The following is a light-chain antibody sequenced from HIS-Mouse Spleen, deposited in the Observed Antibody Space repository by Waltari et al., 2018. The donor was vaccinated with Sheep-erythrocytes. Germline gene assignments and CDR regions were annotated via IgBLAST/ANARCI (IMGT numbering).Light chain of an antibody. V-gene: IGLV2-23*01. CDR3: CSYAGSSTPWV. Sequence: QSALTQPASVSGSPGQSITISCTGTSSDVGSYNLFSWYQQHPGKAPKLMSYEGSKRPAGCSNRVSGSNSGNTASLTICGLQAEDEADYYCCSYAGSSTPWVFGGGTKLTVL. CDR2: EGS. CDR1: SSDVGSYNL. J-gene: IGLJ3*02.